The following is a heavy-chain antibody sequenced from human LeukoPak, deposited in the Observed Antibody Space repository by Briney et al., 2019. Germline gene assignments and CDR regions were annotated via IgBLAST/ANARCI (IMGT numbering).Heavy chain of an antibody. CDR3: ARDNEELQLAFDY. Sequence: ASVKVSCKASGGTFSSYAISWVRQAPGQGLEWMGWINAGNGNTKYSQKFQGRVTITRDTSASTAYMELSSLRSEDTAVYYCARDNEELQLAFDYWGQGTLVTVSS. D-gene: IGHD2-2*01. J-gene: IGHJ4*02. CDR1: GGTFSSYA. V-gene: IGHV1-3*01. CDR2: INAGNGNT.